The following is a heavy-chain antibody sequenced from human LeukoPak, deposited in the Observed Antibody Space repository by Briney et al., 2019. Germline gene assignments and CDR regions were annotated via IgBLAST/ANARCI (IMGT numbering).Heavy chain of an antibody. V-gene: IGHV3-48*02. CDR1: GFTFSSYK. CDR2: ISDSGTTI. D-gene: IGHD1-26*01. CDR3: AIDAWELPLDAFDI. J-gene: IGHJ3*02. Sequence: GGSLRLSCAASGFTFSSYKMNCVRQAPGKGLEWVSYISDSGTTIYYADSVKGRFTISRDNAKNSLYLQMNSLRDEDTAVYYCAIDAWELPLDAFDIWGQGTMVTVSS.